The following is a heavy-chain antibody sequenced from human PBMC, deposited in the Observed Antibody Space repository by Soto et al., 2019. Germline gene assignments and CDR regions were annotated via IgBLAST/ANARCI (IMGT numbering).Heavy chain of an antibody. Sequence: QVQLVESGGGVVQPGRSLRLSCAASGFTFSSYAMHWVRQAPGKGLEWVAVISYDGSNKYYADSVKGRFTISRDNSKNTLYLPMNSLRAEDTAVYYCARDRGWYVLFDYWGQGTLVTVSS. CDR1: GFTFSSYA. CDR3: ARDRGWYVLFDY. J-gene: IGHJ4*02. D-gene: IGHD6-19*01. V-gene: IGHV3-30-3*01. CDR2: ISYDGSNK.